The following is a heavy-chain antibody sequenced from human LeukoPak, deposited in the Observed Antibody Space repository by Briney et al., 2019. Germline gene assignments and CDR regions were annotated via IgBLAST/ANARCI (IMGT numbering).Heavy chain of an antibody. CDR2: INPKSGGT. D-gene: IGHD3-10*01. J-gene: IGHJ4*02. V-gene: IGHV1-2*02. CDR1: GYTFSGYY. CDR3: ARDQAPDGSGSYPDY. Sequence: ASVKVSCKASGYTFSGYYMHWVRQAPGQGLEWMGWINPKSGGTNYAQKFQGRVTMTRDMSTSTVYMELSSLRSEDTAVYYCARDQAPDGSGSYPDYWGQGTLVTVSS.